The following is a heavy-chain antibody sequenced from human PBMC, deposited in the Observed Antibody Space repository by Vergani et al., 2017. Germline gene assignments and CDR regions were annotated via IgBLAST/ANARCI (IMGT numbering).Heavy chain of an antibody. V-gene: IGHV1-69*01. D-gene: IGHD3-3*01. CDR3: ASRDITIFVVVIIRGYYYYGMDV. CDR2: IIPIFGTA. J-gene: IGHJ6*02. CDR1: GGTFSSYA. Sequence: QVQLVQSGAEVKKPGSSVKVSCKASGGTFSSYAISWVRQAPGQGLEWMGGIIPIFGTANYAQKFQGRVTITADESTSTAYMEPSSLRSEDTAVYYCASRDITIFVVVIIRGYYYYGMDVWGQGTTVTVSS.